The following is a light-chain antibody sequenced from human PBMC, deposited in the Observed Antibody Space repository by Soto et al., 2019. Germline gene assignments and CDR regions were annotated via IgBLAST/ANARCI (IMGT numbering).Light chain of an antibody. CDR1: QSVRSN. CDR2: GAS. Sequence: ETMLTQSPATLPVPPGERATLSCRASQSVRSNLAWYQQKPGQAPRLLIYGASTRATGVPTRFSGSRSGAEFTLTINSLQSEDFALYYCQPYNNWLLTLCGGTIVDI. V-gene: IGKV3-15*01. J-gene: IGKJ4*01. CDR3: QPYNNWLLT.